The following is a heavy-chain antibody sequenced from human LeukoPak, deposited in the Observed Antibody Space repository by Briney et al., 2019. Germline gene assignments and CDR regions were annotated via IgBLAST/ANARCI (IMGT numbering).Heavy chain of an antibody. D-gene: IGHD5-24*01. CDR2: ISGSGGHT. V-gene: IGHV3-23*01. Sequence: PGGSLRLSCAASGITFSSHAMSWVRQAPGKGLEWVSLISGSGGHTYYGDSVKGRFTISRDNSTNRLYLQMNSLRLEDTAVYYCAKGGAATMRDGYNYYYYYMEVWGRGTTVTVSS. CDR3: AKGGAATMRDGYNYYYYYMEV. CDR1: GITFSSHA. J-gene: IGHJ6*03.